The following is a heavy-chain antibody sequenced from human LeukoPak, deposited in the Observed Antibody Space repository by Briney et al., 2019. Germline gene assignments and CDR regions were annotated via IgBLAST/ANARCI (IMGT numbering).Heavy chain of an antibody. CDR2: LSSTSTYI. Sequence: GGSLRLSCAASGFSFSSYTMTWVRQAPRRGLELVSCLSSTSTYIYYADSVKGRFTISRDNAKNSLYLQMNSLRAEDTAVYYCARYASGWSGGTSGHYMDVWGKGTTVIVSS. CDR1: GFSFSSYT. D-gene: IGHD6-19*01. J-gene: IGHJ6*03. CDR3: ARYASGWSGGTSGHYMDV. V-gene: IGHV3-21*01.